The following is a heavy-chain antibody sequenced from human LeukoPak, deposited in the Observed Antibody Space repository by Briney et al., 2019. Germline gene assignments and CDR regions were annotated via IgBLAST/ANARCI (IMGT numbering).Heavy chain of an antibody. V-gene: IGHV4-39*01. CDR3: ARRFRRGYDFISGGYYFDY. Sequence: SETLSLTCTVSGGSISSSSYYWGWIRQPPGKGLEWIGSIYYSGNTFYNPSLKSRVTISVDTPKNQFSLKLSSVTATDTAVYYCARRFRRGYDFISGGYYFDYWGQGSLVTVSS. J-gene: IGHJ4*02. CDR1: GGSISSSSYY. D-gene: IGHD3-3*01. CDR2: IYYSGNT.